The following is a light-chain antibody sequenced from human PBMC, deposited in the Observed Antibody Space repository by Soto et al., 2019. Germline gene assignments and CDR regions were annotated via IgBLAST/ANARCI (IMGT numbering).Light chain of an antibody. CDR2: DVT. V-gene: IGLV2-11*01. J-gene: IGLJ1*01. CDR3: CSYAGTYIGYV. CDR1: SSDVGGYNY. Sequence: QSALTQPRSVSGSPGQSVTISCTGTSSDVGGYNYVSWYQQYPGKAPKLMIYDVTKRPSGVPDRFSGSKSGNTASLSISGLQADDEADYYCCSYAGTYIGYVFGSETKVTVL.